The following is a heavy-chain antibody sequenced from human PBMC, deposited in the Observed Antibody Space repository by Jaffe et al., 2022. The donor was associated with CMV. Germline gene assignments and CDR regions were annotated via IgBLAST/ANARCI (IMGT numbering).Heavy chain of an antibody. V-gene: IGHV3-9*01. D-gene: IGHD6-13*01. CDR3: AKDMDSIAAAGTDY. CDR1: GFTFDDYA. J-gene: IGHJ4*02. Sequence: EVQLVESGGGLVQPGRSLRLSCAASGFTFDDYAMHWVRQAPGKGLEWVSGISWNSGSIGYADSVKGRFTISRDNAKNSLYLQMNSLRAEDTALYYCAKDMDSIAAAGTDYWGQGTLVTVSS. CDR2: ISWNSGSI.